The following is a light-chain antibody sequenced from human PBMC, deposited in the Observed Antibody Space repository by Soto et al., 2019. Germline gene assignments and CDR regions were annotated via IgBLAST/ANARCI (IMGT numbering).Light chain of an antibody. V-gene: IGKV1-27*01. CDR2: AAS. CDR1: QGISNY. Sequence: DIQMTQSPSSLSASIGDRVTITCRASQGISNYLAWYQQRPGKVPKLLIYAASTLQSGVPSRFSGSGSGTDFTLTISSLQPEDVATYYCQDLDSAAFTFGPGTKVDIK. CDR3: QDLDSAAFT. J-gene: IGKJ3*01.